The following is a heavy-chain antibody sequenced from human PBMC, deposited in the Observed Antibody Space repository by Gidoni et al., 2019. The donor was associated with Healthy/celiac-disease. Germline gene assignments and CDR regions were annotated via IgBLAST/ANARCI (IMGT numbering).Heavy chain of an antibody. CDR1: GFAFVYFS. Sequence: DVQLLESGGGLLHRGWSLCLSCLASGFAFVYFSVHWFRKAPGKGLEWVSGISWNSGSIGYADSGKGRFTISRDNAKNSLYLQMNSLRAEDTAWYYCAKPGGDLGYCSGGSCYSDDAFDIWGQGTMVTVSS. D-gene: IGHD2-15*01. V-gene: IGHV3-9*01. CDR2: ISWNSGSI. J-gene: IGHJ3*02. CDR3: AKPGGDLGYCSGGSCYSDDAFDI.